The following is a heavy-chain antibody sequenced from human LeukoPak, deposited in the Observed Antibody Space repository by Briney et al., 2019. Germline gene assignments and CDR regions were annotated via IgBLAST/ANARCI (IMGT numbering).Heavy chain of an antibody. CDR2: ISYDGSNK. D-gene: IGHD5-12*01. V-gene: IGHV3-30*18. CDR1: GFTSSSYG. J-gene: IGHJ4*02. Sequence: GGSLRLSCAASGFTSSSYGMHWVRQAPGKGLEWVAVISYDGSNKYYADSVKGRFTISRDNSKNTLYLQMNSLRAEDTAVYYCAKNKEGGYSGYDYSTFDYWGQGTLVTVSS. CDR3: AKNKEGGYSGYDYSTFDY.